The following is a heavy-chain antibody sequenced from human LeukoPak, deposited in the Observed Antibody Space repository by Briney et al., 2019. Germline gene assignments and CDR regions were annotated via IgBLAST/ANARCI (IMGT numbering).Heavy chain of an antibody. D-gene: IGHD6-13*01. CDR1: GFTFCSYG. CDR3: ARIAAGNYFDY. CDR2: ISYDGSNK. V-gene: IGHV3-30*03. Sequence: GRSLRLSCAASGFTFCSYGMHWVRQAPGKGLEWVAVISYDGSNKYYADSVKGRFTISRDNSKNTLYLQMNSLRAEDTAVYYCARIAAGNYFDYWGQGTLITVSS. J-gene: IGHJ4*02.